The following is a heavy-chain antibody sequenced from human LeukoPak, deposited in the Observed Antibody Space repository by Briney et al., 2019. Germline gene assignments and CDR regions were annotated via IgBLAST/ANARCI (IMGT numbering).Heavy chain of an antibody. CDR1: GDSISSYY. Sequence: SETLSLTCTVSGDSISSYYWSWIRQPPGKGLEWIGYIYYSGSTNYNPSLKSRVTISVDTSKNQFSLKLSSVTAADTAVYYCARYAWLQFRSFDYWGQGTLVTVSS. D-gene: IGHD5-24*01. CDR2: IYYSGST. J-gene: IGHJ4*02. CDR3: ARYAWLQFRSFDY. V-gene: IGHV4-59*01.